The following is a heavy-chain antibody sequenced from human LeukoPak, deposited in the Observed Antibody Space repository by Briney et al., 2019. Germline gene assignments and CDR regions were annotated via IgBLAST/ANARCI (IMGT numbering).Heavy chain of an antibody. CDR3: ARRDTVGATTY. CDR2: INPSGGST. V-gene: IGHV1-46*01. D-gene: IGHD1-26*01. CDR1: GYTFTSYY. J-gene: IGHJ4*02. Sequence: GATVKISCKASGYTFTSYYMHWVRQAPGQGLAWMGIINPSGGSTTYAQKFQGRVTMTRDTSTSTVYMELSSLRSEDTAVYYCARRDTVGATTYWGQGTLVTVSS.